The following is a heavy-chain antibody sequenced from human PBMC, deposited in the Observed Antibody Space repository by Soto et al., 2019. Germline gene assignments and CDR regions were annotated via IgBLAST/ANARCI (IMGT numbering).Heavy chain of an antibody. Sequence: QVQLVQSGAEVKKPGSSVKVSCTASGGTFSSYAISWVRQAPGQGLEWMGGIIPIFGTANYAQKLQGRVTITADESTSTAYMELGRLRSEDTAVYDSARDCRSALAPQNAGKDYWGQGTLVAVSS. CDR2: IIPIFGTA. V-gene: IGHV1-69*01. D-gene: IGHD2-8*01. CDR3: ARDCRSALAPQNAGKDY. J-gene: IGHJ4*02. CDR1: GGTFSSYA.